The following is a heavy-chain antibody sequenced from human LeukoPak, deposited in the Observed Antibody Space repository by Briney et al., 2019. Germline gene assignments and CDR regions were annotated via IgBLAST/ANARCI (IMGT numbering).Heavy chain of an antibody. J-gene: IGHJ3*02. CDR2: MNPNSGNT. Sequence: AASVKVSCKASGYTFSSDDINWVRQATGQGPEWMGWMNPNSGNTDYAPKFQGRVTFTRNTSLSTAYMELSSLRSDDTAVYYCARDKRGDAFDMWGQGTVVTVSS. CDR3: ARDKRGDAFDM. V-gene: IGHV1-8*03. CDR1: GYTFSSDD.